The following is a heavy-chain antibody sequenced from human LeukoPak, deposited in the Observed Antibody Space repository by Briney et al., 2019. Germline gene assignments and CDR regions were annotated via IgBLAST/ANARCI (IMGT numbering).Heavy chain of an antibody. Sequence: ASVKVSCKASGYTFTGYYMHWVRQAPGQGLEWMGWINPNSGGTNYAQKFQGWVTMTRDTSISTAYMELSRLRSDDTAVYYCATLPSFGGVIVNYYFDYWGQGTLVTVSS. CDR1: GYTFTGYY. CDR2: INPNSGGT. J-gene: IGHJ4*02. D-gene: IGHD3-16*02. V-gene: IGHV1-2*04. CDR3: ATLPSFGGVIVNYYFDY.